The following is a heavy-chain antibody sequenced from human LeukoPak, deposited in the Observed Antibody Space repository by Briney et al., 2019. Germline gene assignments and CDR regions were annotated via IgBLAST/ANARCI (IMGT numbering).Heavy chain of an antibody. J-gene: IGHJ5*02. D-gene: IGHD3-10*01. Sequence: SETLSLTCAVSGSSISSGGYSWSWIRQPPGKGLEWIGYIYHSGSTYYNPSLKSRVTISVDRSKNQFSLKLSSVTAADTAVYYCARTMVRGAYNWFDPWGQGTLVTVSS. CDR1: GSSISSGGYS. CDR2: IYHSGST. V-gene: IGHV4-30-2*01. CDR3: ARTMVRGAYNWFDP.